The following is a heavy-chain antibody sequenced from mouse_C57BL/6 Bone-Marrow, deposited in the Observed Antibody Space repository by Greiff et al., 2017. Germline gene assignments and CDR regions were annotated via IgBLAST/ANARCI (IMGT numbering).Heavy chain of an antibody. D-gene: IGHD1-1*01. Sequence: EVQLVESGPGLAKPSQTLSLTCSVTGYSITSDYWNWIRKFPGNKLEYMGYISYSGSTYYNPSLNSRISITRDTSKNQYYLQLNSVTTEDTATYYCARSGDYYGSSLYYFDYWGQGTTLTVSS. J-gene: IGHJ2*01. CDR3: ARSGDYYGSSLYYFDY. CDR2: ISYSGST. CDR1: GYSITSDY. V-gene: IGHV3-8*01.